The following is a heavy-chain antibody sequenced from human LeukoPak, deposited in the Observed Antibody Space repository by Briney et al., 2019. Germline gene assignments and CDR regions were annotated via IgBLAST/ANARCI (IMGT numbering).Heavy chain of an antibody. CDR1: GYTFTSYA. CDR3: ARDGNYYLSTRYNWFDP. D-gene: IGHD1-26*01. J-gene: IGHJ5*02. CDR2: INTNTGNP. V-gene: IGHV7-4-1*02. Sequence: ASVKVSCKASGYTFTSYAMNWVRQAPGQGLEWMGWINTNTGNPTYAQGFTGRFVFSLDTSVSTAYLQISSLKAEDAAVYYCARDGNYYLSTRYNWFDPWGQGTLVTVSS.